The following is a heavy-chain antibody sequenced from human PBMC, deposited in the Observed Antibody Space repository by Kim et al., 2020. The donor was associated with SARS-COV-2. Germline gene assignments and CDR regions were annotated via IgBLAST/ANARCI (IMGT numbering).Heavy chain of an antibody. V-gene: IGHV1-3*01. Sequence: ASVKVSCKASGYTFTSYAMHWVRQAPGQRLEWMGWINAGNGNTKYSQKFQGRVTITRDTSASTAYMELSSLRSEDTAVYYCARNSNAGAFYYGMDVWGQGTTVTVSS. CDR2: INAGNGNT. CDR3: ARNSNAGAFYYGMDV. CDR1: GYTFTSYA. D-gene: IGHD7-27*01. J-gene: IGHJ6*02.